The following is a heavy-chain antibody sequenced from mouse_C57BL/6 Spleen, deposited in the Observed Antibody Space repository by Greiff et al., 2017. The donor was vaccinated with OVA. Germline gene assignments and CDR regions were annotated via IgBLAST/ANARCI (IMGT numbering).Heavy chain of an antibody. CDR2: INPNNGGT. CDR1: GYTFTDYY. Sequence: EVQLQQSGPELVKPGASVKISCKASGYTFTDYYMNWVKQSHGKSLEWIGDINPNNGGTSYNQKFKGKATLTVDKSSSTAYMELRSLTSEDSAVYYCARWGRAMDYWGQGTSVTVSS. V-gene: IGHV1-26*01. CDR3: ARWGRAMDY. J-gene: IGHJ4*01.